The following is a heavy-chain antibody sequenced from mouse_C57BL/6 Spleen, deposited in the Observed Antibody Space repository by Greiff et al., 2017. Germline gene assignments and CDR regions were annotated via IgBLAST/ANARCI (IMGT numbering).Heavy chain of an antibody. Sequence: QVQLQQPGAELVKPGASVKVSCKASGYTFTSYWMHWVKQRPGQGLEWIGRIHPSDSDTNYNQKFKGKATLTVYKSSSTAYMQLSSLTSEDSAVYYCAIENWDAWFAYWGQGTLVTVSA. CDR1: GYTFTSYW. CDR2: IHPSDSDT. V-gene: IGHV1-74*01. J-gene: IGHJ3*01. CDR3: AIENWDAWFAY. D-gene: IGHD4-1*01.